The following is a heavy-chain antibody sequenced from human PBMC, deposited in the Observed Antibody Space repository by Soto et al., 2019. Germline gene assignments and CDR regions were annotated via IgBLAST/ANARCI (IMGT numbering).Heavy chain of an antibody. Sequence: GGSLRLSCAASGFTFSNYAMSWVRQAPGKGLEWVSAIGGGCVPTYHADSVKGRFTISRDNSRNTLVLEINSLMVEDTAIYYCTRAPVTSAGGSTSSCFYSWG. CDR1: GFTFSNYA. CDR2: IGGGCVPT. J-gene: IGHJ5*01. CDR3: TRAPVTSAGGSTSSCFYS. V-gene: IGHV3-23*01. D-gene: IGHD3-10*01.